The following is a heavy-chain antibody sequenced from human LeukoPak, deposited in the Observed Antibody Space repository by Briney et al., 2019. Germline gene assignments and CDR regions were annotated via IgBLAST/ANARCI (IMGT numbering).Heavy chain of an antibody. J-gene: IGHJ5*02. Sequence: SETLSLTCTVSGGSINDYYWTWIRQAPGKGLEWIGYISNSGTTDYNPSLKSRVTISVDMSKNDLFLTLSSVTAADTAFYYCARRDYRAWFDPWGQGILVTVSP. CDR1: GGSINDYY. D-gene: IGHD2-21*01. CDR3: ARRDYRAWFDP. CDR2: ISNSGTT. V-gene: IGHV4-4*09.